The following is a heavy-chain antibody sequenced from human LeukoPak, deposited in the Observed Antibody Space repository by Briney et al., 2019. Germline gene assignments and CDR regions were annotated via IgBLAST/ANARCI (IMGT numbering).Heavy chain of an antibody. J-gene: IGHJ4*02. D-gene: IGHD6-13*01. CDR2: ISSSSSYI. V-gene: IGHV3-21*01. Sequence: GGSLRLSCAASGFTFSSYSMNWVRQAPGKGLEWVSSISSSSSYIYYADSVKGRFTISRDNAKNSLYLQMNRLRAEDTAVYYCARDQGAAAGFFDYWGQGTLVTVSS. CDR3: ARDQGAAAGFFDY. CDR1: GFTFSSYS.